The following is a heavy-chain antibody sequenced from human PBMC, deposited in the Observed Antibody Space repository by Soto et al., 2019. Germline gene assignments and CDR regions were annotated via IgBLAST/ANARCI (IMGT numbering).Heavy chain of an antibody. V-gene: IGHV4-59*08. CDR2: IYNSGTT. CDR1: GGSFSNYY. Sequence: QMQLQESGPGLVKPSETLSLTCSVSGGSFSNYYWAWIRQAPAQGLEWIGSIYNSGTTNYNPSLKSRVIISIESSKSQFSLRLNSVTVADSAVYFCASGAPSRYWGQGILVAVSS. D-gene: IGHD4-17*01. J-gene: IGHJ4*02. CDR3: ASGAPSRY.